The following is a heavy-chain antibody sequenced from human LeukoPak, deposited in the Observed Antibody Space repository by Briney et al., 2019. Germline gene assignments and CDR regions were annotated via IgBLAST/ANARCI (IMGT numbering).Heavy chain of an antibody. Sequence: GGSLRLSCAASGFNFNSYWMSWVRQAPGKGLECVANIKQDGGEIYFVDSVKGRFTISRDNAKSSLYLQMNSLRGEDTAVYYCARALYGSGGYFFDFWGQGTLVTVSS. D-gene: IGHD3-10*01. CDR3: ARALYGSGGYFFDF. J-gene: IGHJ4*02. CDR2: IKQDGGEI. CDR1: GFNFNSYW. V-gene: IGHV3-7*04.